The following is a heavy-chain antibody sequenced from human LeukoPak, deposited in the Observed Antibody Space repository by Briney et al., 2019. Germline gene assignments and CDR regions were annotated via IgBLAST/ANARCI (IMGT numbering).Heavy chain of an antibody. CDR3: ARDAYSTGWDY. J-gene: IGHJ4*02. CDR1: GYTFTSYY. CDR2: INPSGGST. V-gene: IGHV1-46*01. D-gene: IGHD6-25*01. Sequence: ASVKVSCKASGYTFTSYYMHWVRQAPGQGLEWMGIINPSGGSTSYAQKFQGRVTMTRDTSTSTVYMELSSLRSDDTAVYYCARDAYSTGWDYWGQGTLVTVSS.